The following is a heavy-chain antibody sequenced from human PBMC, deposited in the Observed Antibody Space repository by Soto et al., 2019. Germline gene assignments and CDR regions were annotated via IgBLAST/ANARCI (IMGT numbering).Heavy chain of an antibody. CDR2: IIPIFGTA. D-gene: IGHD3-10*01. Sequence: GASVKVSCKASGGTFSSYAISWVRQAPGQGLEWMGGIIPIFGTANYAQKFQGRVTITADESTSTAYMELSSLRSEDTAVYYCARVAPESGSGSYDTRTYYYYYYGMDVWGQGTTVTVSS. CDR3: ARVAPESGSGSYDTRTYYYYYYGMDV. CDR1: GGTFSSYA. J-gene: IGHJ6*02. V-gene: IGHV1-69*13.